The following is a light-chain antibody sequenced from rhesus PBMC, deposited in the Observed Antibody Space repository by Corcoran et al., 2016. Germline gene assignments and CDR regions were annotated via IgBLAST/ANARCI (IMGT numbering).Light chain of an antibody. Sequence: DIHMTQSPSSLSASVGDKVTITCRASQGISNALAWYQQKPGKAPKLLIYAASNLQSGVPSRFSGSGYGTDFTLTISSLQPEDFAVYYCQQRNSDPYSFGQGTKVEIK. V-gene: IGKV1-33*01. CDR1: QGISNA. CDR2: AAS. CDR3: QQRNSDPYS. J-gene: IGKJ2*01.